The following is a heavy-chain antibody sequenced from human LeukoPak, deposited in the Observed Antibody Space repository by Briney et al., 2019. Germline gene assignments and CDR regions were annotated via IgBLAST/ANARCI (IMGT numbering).Heavy chain of an antibody. V-gene: IGHV1-2*02. J-gene: IGHJ4*02. CDR2: INPNSGGT. CDR1: GYTFTGYY. D-gene: IGHD3-3*01. CDR3: ARGSRFTIFGVDSHRFYDY. Sequence: ASVKVSCKASGYTFTGYYMHWVRQAPGQGLEWMGWINPNSGGTNYAQKFQGRVTMTRDTSISTAYMELSRLRSGDTAVYYCARGSRFTIFGVDSHRFYDYWGQGTLVTVSS.